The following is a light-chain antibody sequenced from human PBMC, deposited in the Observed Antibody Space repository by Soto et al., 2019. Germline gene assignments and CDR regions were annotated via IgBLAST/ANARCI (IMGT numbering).Light chain of an antibody. CDR1: QTLRRTY. J-gene: IGKJ2*01. CDR3: HQYANAPQT. CDR2: GAS. V-gene: IGKV3-20*01. Sequence: EIVLMQSPGTLSLSPGERATLSCRASQTLRRTYIAWYQQKPGQAPRVLIYGASKRATGIPDRFSGSGSGTDFSLTISRLEPEDCAVYYCHQYANAPQTYGQGTKVEIK.